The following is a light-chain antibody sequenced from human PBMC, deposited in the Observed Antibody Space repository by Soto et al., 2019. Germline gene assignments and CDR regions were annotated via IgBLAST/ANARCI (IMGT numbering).Light chain of an antibody. CDR3: CSYAGSSTLV. J-gene: IGLJ2*01. Sequence: QSVLSQPASVSGSPGQSITISCTGTSSDVGTYNIVSWYQQHPGKAPKLMIYEVSERPSGVSNRFSGSKSGNTASLTISGLQAEDEADYYCCSYAGSSTLVFGGGTQLTVL. CDR2: EVS. V-gene: IGLV2-23*02. CDR1: SSDVGTYNI.